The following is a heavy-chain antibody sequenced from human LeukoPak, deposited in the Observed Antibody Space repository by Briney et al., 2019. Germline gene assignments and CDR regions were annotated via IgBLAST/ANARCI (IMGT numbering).Heavy chain of an antibody. CDR2: IGTGSNPI. Sequence: KAGGSLRLSCAASGFSFSDFYMSWIRQAPGMGLEWISYIGTGSNPIYYADSVKGRFTISRDDAKNSLYLQMSSLRDEDTAVYFCAREARGSGRDFDYWGQGILVTVSS. CDR1: GFSFSDFY. D-gene: IGHD1-26*01. CDR3: AREARGSGRDFDY. V-gene: IGHV3-11*01. J-gene: IGHJ4*02.